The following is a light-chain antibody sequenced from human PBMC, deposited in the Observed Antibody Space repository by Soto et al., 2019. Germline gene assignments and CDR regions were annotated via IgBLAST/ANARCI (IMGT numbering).Light chain of an antibody. J-gene: IGKJ5*01. V-gene: IGKV1-39*01. CDR2: DAS. CDR3: QHSYSNFPIT. Sequence: DIQVTQSPSSLSASVGDRGTISFLASQSISGYLNWYQQKPGKAPNLLIFDASSLQSGVPSRFSGRGSGAEYTLTISSLQPEDFATYFCQHSYSNFPITFGQGTRLEIK. CDR1: QSISGY.